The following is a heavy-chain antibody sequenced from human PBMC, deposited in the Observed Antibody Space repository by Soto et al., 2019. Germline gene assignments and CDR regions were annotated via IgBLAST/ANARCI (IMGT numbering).Heavy chain of an antibody. D-gene: IGHD5-18*01. CDR3: ARDDREYSYGLYWYMDV. J-gene: IGHJ2*01. CDR2: TLYEGSKK. V-gene: IGHV3-30*03. CDR1: GFSFGHYG. Sequence: QVRLVESGGGVAQPGRSLTLSCEASGFSFGHYGMHWVRQAPGKGLEWVALTLYEGSKKYYGESVKARFTISRDNSRNTLYQQMSRLRMEDTAAYYCARDDREYSYGLYWYMDVWGRGTMVTVSS.